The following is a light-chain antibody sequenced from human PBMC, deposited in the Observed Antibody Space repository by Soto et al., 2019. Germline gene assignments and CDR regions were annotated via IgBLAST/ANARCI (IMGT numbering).Light chain of an antibody. Sequence: SYELTQPPSVSVAPGQTARITCGGNNIESKSVHWYQQRPGQAPVLVVHDDSDRPSGIPERISGSNSGNTATLTISRVEAGDEAEYYCQVWDGLSDHVIFGRGTQLTVL. CDR1: NIESKS. J-gene: IGLJ2*01. V-gene: IGLV3-21*02. CDR3: QVWDGLSDHVI. CDR2: DDS.